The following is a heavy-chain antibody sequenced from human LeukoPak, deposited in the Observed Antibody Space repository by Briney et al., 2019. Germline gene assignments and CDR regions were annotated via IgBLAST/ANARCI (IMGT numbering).Heavy chain of an antibody. CDR3: ARLSAAGAYYYYYYMDV. CDR1: GVSISSYY. CDR2: IYTSGST. D-gene: IGHD6-13*01. J-gene: IGHJ6*03. V-gene: IGHV4-4*09. Sequence: PSETLSLTCTVSGVSISSYYWSWIRQPPGKGLEWIGYIYTSGSTNYNPSLKSRVTISVDTSKNQFSLKLSSVTAADTAVYYCARLSAAGAYYYYYYMDVWGKGTTVTVSS.